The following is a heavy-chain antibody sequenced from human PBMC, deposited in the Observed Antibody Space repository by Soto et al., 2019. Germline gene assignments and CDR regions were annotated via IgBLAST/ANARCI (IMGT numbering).Heavy chain of an antibody. J-gene: IGHJ4*02. D-gene: IGHD3-9*01. CDR1: GGSIRSHY. Sequence: SETLSLTCTVSGGSIRSHYWSWIRQPPGKELEWIGYIYYTGATNYNPSLKSRVTISVDTSKNQFSLKLSSVTAADTAVYYCARENYDPLTGYSSFDYWGQGTQVTVSS. V-gene: IGHV4-59*11. CDR2: IYYTGAT. CDR3: ARENYDPLTGYSSFDY.